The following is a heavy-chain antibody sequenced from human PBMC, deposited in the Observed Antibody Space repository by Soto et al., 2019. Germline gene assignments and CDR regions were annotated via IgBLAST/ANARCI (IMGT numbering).Heavy chain of an antibody. CDR1: GFTFSSYA. CDR2: ISYDGSNK. Sequence: QVQLVESGGGVVQPGRSLRLSCAASGFTFSSYAMHWVRQAPGKGLEWVAVISYDGSNKYYADSVKGRFTISRDNSKNTLYLQMNSLRAEDTAVYYCARELPGIAGAGPFDYWGQVTLVTVSS. J-gene: IGHJ4*02. V-gene: IGHV3-30-3*01. CDR3: ARELPGIAGAGPFDY. D-gene: IGHD6-19*01.